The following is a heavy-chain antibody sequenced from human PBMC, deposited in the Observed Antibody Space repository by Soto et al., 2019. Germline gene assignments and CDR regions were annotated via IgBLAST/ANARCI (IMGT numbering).Heavy chain of an antibody. J-gene: IGHJ6*02. CDR2: ISAYNGNT. CDR1: GYTFTSYG. V-gene: IGHV1-18*04. Sequence: GASVKVSCKASGYTFTSYGISWVRQAPGQGLEWMGWISAYNGNTNYAQKLQGRVTTTTDTSTSTAYMEMRSLRSDDTAVYYCAREVAGVYYYYGMDVWGQGTTVTVSS. D-gene: IGHD6-19*01. CDR3: AREVAGVYYYYGMDV.